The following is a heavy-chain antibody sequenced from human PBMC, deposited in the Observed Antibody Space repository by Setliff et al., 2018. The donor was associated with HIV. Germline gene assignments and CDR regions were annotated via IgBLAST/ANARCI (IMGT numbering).Heavy chain of an antibody. Sequence: GESLKISCKGSGYSFTSYWIGWVRQMPGKGLEWMGIIYPGDSDTRYSQSFQGQVTIPADKSISTAYLQWSGLKASDTAMYYCARHRAYDILTGYKGDAFDIWGQGTMVTVSS. CDR1: GYSFTSYW. CDR2: IYPGDSDT. V-gene: IGHV5-51*01. J-gene: IGHJ3*02. CDR3: ARHRAYDILTGYKGDAFDI. D-gene: IGHD3-9*01.